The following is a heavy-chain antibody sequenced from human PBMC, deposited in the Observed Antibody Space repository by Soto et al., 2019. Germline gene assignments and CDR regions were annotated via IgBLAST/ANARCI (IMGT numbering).Heavy chain of an antibody. CDR2: ISSNGGST. D-gene: IGHD3-10*01. J-gene: IGHJ4*02. Sequence: PGGSLRLSCSAAGFTLTTYAIHFFRHSPGKGLEYVSAISSNGGSTYYADSVKGRFTISRDNSKNTLYLQMSSLRAEDTAVYYCVKAYGSGSYYYFDYWGQGTLVTVSS. CDR1: GFTLTTYA. V-gene: IGHV3-64D*06. CDR3: VKAYGSGSYYYFDY.